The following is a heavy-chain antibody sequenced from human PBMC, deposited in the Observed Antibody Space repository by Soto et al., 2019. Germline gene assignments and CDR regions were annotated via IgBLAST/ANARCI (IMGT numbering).Heavy chain of an antibody. D-gene: IGHD2-15*01. CDR3: TTFIVVVVAATHDAFDI. J-gene: IGHJ3*02. CDR2: IKSKTDGGTT. V-gene: IGHV3-15*01. Sequence: GGSLRLSCAASGFTFSNAWMSWVRQAPGKGLEWVGRIKSKTDGGTTDYAAPVKGRFTISRDDSKNTLYLQMNSLKTEDTAVYYCTTFIVVVVAATHDAFDIWGQGTMVTVSS. CDR1: GFTFSNAW.